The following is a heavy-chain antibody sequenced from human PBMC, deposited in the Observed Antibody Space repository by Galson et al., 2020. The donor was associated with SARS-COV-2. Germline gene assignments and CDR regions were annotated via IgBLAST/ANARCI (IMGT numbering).Heavy chain of an antibody. D-gene: IGHD2-2*01. CDR2: ISYRESNT. J-gene: IGHJ6*02. CDR1: GSTFPECA. CDR3: ARAPYAGYYYYAMDV. Sequence: GGSLRLSCTPYGSTFPECAVHWVRQAPGKGLEWVALISYRESNTYYTDSVKGRFTISRDNSKDTVFLQMSSLRPEDTGVYFCARAPYAGYYYYAMDVWGRGTTVTVSS. V-gene: IGHV3-30*04.